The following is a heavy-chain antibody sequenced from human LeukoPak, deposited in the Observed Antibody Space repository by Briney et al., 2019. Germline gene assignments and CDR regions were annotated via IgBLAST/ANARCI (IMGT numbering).Heavy chain of an antibody. Sequence: GGSLRLSCAASGFTFSSYPMSWVRQAPGKGLEWVSTISNSGANTYYADSVKGRFTISKDNSKNTLYLQMNSLRAEDTAIYYCAKVRGFPNWFGPWGQGTLVTVSS. V-gene: IGHV3-23*01. CDR1: GFTFSSYP. CDR2: ISNSGANT. J-gene: IGHJ5*02. CDR3: AKVRGFPNWFGP. D-gene: IGHD5-12*01.